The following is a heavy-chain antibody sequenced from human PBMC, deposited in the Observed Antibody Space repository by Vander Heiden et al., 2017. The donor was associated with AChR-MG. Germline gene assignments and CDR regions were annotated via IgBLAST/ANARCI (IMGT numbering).Heavy chain of an antibody. V-gene: IGHV1-69*01. J-gene: IGHJ4*02. CDR2: IIPIFGTA. CDR1: GGHVSRYA. CDR3: ARSLSSGPFDY. D-gene: IGHD6-19*01. Sequence: QVQLVQSGAEVKNPGSAVKVSCKASGGHVSRYASSWGRHAPGQGLEWMGGIIPIFGTANYAQKFQGRVTITADESTSTAYMELSSLRSEDTAVYYCARSLSSGPFDYWGQGTLVTVSS.